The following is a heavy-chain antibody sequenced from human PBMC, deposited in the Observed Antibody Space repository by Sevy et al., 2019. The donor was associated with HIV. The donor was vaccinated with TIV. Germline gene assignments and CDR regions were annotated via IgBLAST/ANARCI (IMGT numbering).Heavy chain of an antibody. J-gene: IGHJ4*02. CDR1: GGTFSNYG. Sequence: ASVKVSCKASGGTFSNYGFHWVRQAPGQGPEWMGGIIPIFGTPNYAQQFQGRVTITADGSTSTAYMELSSLTSDYTAVYYCATSGTTGTTSHFDFWGPGTLVTVSS. CDR2: IIPIFGTP. D-gene: IGHD1-1*01. V-gene: IGHV1-69*13. CDR3: ATSGTTGTTSHFDF.